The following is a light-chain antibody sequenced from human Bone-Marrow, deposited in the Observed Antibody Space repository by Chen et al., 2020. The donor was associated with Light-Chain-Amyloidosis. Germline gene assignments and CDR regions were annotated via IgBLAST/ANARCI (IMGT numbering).Light chain of an antibody. Sequence: VMTQSPVALSVSPGDTATLSCRASQSIRGNLAWYQQRPGQAPRLLVYGASARATGIPARFSGSGFETDFTLTISTIQSEDFAVYYCQQYNNWPLTFDQGTRVDIK. CDR2: GAS. V-gene: IGKV3-15*01. CDR3: QQYNNWPLT. J-gene: IGKJ1*01. CDR1: QSIRGN.